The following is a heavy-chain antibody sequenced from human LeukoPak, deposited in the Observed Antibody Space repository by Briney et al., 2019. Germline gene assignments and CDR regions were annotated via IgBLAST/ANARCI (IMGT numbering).Heavy chain of an antibody. CDR2: IYYSGST. J-gene: IGHJ5*02. Sequence: SETLSLTCTVSGGSISSSSYYWGWIRQPPGKGLEWIGSIYYSGSTYYNPSLRSRVTISVDTSKNQFSLKLSSVTAADTAVYYCATSIPKEYYDFWSGPNWFDPWGQGTLVTVS. CDR3: ATSIPKEYYDFWSGPNWFDP. CDR1: GGSISSSSYY. D-gene: IGHD3-3*01. V-gene: IGHV4-39*07.